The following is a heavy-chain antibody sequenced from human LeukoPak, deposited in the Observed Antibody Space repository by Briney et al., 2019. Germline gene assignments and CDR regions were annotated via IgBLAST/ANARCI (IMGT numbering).Heavy chain of an antibody. CDR2: ITGRGDHT. CDR3: AKGLGLAIVSTLDR. J-gene: IGHJ5*02. D-gene: IGHD1-26*01. Sequence: GGSLRLSCVVSGFSFSSYAMTWVRQAPGKGLEWVSGITGRGDHTYYADSAKGRFTISRDNFKNTVLLEMNSLRDEDTAVYYCAKGLGLAIVSTLDRWGQGTLVTVSS. CDR1: GFSFSSYA. V-gene: IGHV3-23*01.